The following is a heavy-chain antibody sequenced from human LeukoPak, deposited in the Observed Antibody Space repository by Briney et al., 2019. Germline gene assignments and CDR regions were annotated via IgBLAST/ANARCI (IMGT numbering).Heavy chain of an antibody. D-gene: IGHD3-22*01. CDR3: ARDRPEKLYDSSGYYPFDY. CDR1: GFTFDDYG. V-gene: IGHV3-20*04. J-gene: IGHJ4*02. CDR2: INWNGGST. Sequence: GPGGSLRLSCAASGFTFDDYGMSWVRQAPGKGLEWVSGINWNGGSTGYADSVKGRFTISRDNAKNSLYPQMNSLRAEDTALYYCARDRPEKLYDSSGYYPFDYWGQGTLVTVSS.